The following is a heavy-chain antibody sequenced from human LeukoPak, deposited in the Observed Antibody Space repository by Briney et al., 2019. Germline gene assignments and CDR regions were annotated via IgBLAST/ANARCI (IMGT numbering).Heavy chain of an antibody. CDR3: ARAAVTAIFGVEYFQH. D-gene: IGHD2-21*02. Sequence: PGGSLRLSCAASGFTFSSYSMNWVRQAPGKGLEWVSSISSSSSYIYYADSVNGRFTISRDNAKNSLYLQMNSLRAEDTAVYYCARAAVTAIFGVEYFQHWGQGTLVTVSS. J-gene: IGHJ1*01. CDR2: ISSSSSYI. V-gene: IGHV3-21*01. CDR1: GFTFSSYS.